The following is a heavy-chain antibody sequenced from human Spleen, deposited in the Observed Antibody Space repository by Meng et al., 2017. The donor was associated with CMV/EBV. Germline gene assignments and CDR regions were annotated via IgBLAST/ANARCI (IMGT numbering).Heavy chain of an antibody. J-gene: IGHJ4*02. CDR3: AELISGY. Sequence: SVIVSCKASGGTFSSYAISWVRQAPGQGLEWMGGLIPIDGTANYAKKYQGRVTITTDESTSTAYMELSSRRSEDTAVYNCAELISGYWGQGTLVTVSS. CDR1: GGTFSSYA. V-gene: IGHV1-69*05. D-gene: IGHD1-26*01. CDR2: LIPIDGTA.